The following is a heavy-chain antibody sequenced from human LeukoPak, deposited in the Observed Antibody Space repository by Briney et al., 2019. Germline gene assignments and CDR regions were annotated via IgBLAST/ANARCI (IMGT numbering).Heavy chain of an antibody. V-gene: IGHV4-34*01. CDR2: INHSGST. Sequence: SETLSLTCAVYGGSFSGYYWSWIRQPPGKGLEWIGEINHSGSTNYNPSLKSRVSISVDMSKNQFSLKLSSVTAADTAVYYCARGPPAKPGTGYYYGMDVWGQGTTVTVSS. J-gene: IGHJ6*02. D-gene: IGHD2-2*01. CDR1: GGSFSGYY. CDR3: ARGPPAKPGTGYYYGMDV.